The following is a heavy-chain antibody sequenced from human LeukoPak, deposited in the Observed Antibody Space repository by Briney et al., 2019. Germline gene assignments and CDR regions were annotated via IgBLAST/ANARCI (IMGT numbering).Heavy chain of an antibody. J-gene: IGHJ6*03. V-gene: IGHV6-1*01. Sequence: SQTLSLTCAISGDSVSSNSAAWNWLRQSPSRGLEWLGRTYYRSKWYNDYAVSVKSRITINPDTSKNQFSLQLNSVTPEDTAVYYCARAEWLRGRGAFYYYYYYMDVWGKGTTVTVSS. CDR3: ARAEWLRGRGAFYYYYYYMDV. CDR2: TYYRSKWYN. D-gene: IGHD5-12*01. CDR1: GDSVSSNSAA.